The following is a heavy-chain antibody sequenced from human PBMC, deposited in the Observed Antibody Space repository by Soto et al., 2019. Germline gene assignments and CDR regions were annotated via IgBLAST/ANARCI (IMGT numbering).Heavy chain of an antibody. CDR1: GGSISSYY. Sequence: SETLSLTCTVSGGSISSYYWSWIRQPPGKGLEWIGYIYYSGSTNYNPSLKSRVTISVDTSKNQFSLKLSSVTAADTAVYYCARSYFFFDYWGQGTLVTVSS. D-gene: IGHD3-3*01. CDR2: IYYSGST. CDR3: ARSYFFFDY. V-gene: IGHV4-59*01. J-gene: IGHJ4*02.